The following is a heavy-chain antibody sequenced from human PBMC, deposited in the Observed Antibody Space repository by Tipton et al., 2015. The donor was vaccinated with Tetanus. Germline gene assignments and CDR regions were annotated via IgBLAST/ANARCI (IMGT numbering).Heavy chain of an antibody. V-gene: IGHV4-59*01. J-gene: IGHJ6*02. CDR2: IYHSESA. CDR1: GGSLSGYH. CDR3: AGDGEKIMTSDRRQRRATNYYYHYGLDV. D-gene: IGHD3-10*01. Sequence: TLSLTCTVSGGSLSGYHWNWIRQSPGKGLEWIGNIYHSESANYNPSLKSRVTISVDTSKNQITLTLKSVTAADTALYYCAGDGEKIMTSDRRQRRATNYYYHYGLDVWGQGTTVPVSS.